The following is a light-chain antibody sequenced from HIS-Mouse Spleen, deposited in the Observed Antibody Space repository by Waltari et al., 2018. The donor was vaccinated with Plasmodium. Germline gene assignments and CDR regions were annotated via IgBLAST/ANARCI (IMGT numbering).Light chain of an antibody. CDR2: EGS. CDR1: SSDVGSYNL. J-gene: IGLJ1*01. Sequence: QSALTQPASVSGSPGQSITISCTGTSSDVGSYNLVSWYQQHPGKAPKRMLYEGSKRPSGVSNRCSGSKSGNTASLTISGLQAEDEADYYCCSYAGSSTYVFGTGTKVTVL. CDR3: CSYAGSSTYV. V-gene: IGLV2-23*01.